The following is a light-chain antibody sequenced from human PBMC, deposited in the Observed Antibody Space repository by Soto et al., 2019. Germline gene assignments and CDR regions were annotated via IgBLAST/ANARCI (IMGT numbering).Light chain of an antibody. CDR3: QQRSTGIT. Sequence: ESGLTQSPGTLSLSPGERATLSCRASQSVTSSYLAWYQQKPGLAPRLLIYDASNRATGIPARFSGSGSGTDFTLTISSLEPEDFAVYYCQQRSTGITFGQGTRLEIK. V-gene: IGKV3-11*01. J-gene: IGKJ5*01. CDR2: DAS. CDR1: QSVTSSY.